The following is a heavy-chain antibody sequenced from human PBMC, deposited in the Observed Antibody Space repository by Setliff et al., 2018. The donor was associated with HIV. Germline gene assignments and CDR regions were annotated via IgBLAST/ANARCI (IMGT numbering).Heavy chain of an antibody. J-gene: IGHJ2*01. V-gene: IGHV1-69*13. D-gene: IGHD3-10*01. CDR2: IIPIFGST. CDR3: ARDDHYYDSGSYYSDWYFDP. Sequence: SVKVSCKASGGTFSNYAISWVRQAPGQGLEWMGGIIPIFGSTKYPQKFQGRVTITADESTSTADMELSSLRSEDTAVYYCARDDHYYDSGSYYSDWYFDPWGRGTLVTVSS. CDR1: GGTFSNYA.